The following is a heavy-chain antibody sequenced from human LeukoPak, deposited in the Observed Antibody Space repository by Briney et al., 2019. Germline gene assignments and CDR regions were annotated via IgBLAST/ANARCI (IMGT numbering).Heavy chain of an antibody. CDR2: IYHSGST. V-gene: IGHV4-30-2*01. J-gene: IGHJ6*03. CDR1: GGSISSGAYY. CDR3: ARDCSSTSCFPRYYYMDV. D-gene: IGHD2-2*01. Sequence: SETLSLTCAVSGGSISSGAYYWNWIRQPPGKGLEWIGYIYHSGSTYYNPSLKSRVTISVDRSKNQFSLKLSSVTAANTAVYYCARDCSSTSCFPRYYYMDVWGKGTTVTVSS.